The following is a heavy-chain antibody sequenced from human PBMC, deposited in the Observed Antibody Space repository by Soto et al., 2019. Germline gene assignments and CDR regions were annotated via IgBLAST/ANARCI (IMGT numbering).Heavy chain of an antibody. D-gene: IGHD2-2*01. V-gene: IGHV3-21*01. CDR1: GFTFSSYS. J-gene: IGHJ5*02. CDR3: ASGLYCSSTSCYLDP. CDR2: ISSSSSYI. Sequence: GGSLRLSCAASGFTFSSYSMNWVRQAPGKGLEWASSISSSSSYIYYADSVKGRFTISRDNAKNSLYLQMNSLRAEDTAVYYCASGLYCSSTSCYLDPWGQGTLVTVSS.